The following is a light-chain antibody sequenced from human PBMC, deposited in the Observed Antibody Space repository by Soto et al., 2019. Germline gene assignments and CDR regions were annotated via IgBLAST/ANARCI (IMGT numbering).Light chain of an antibody. CDR2: GAS. CDR1: QSVSARS. V-gene: IGKV3-20*01. CDR3: QQYGNSWYT. Sequence: EIVLTQSPGTLSLSPGERATLSCRASQSVSARSLAWYQHKPGQAPRLLIHGASSRATGIPDRFSGSGSGTDFTLTISRLEPEDFAVYYCQQYGNSWYTFGQGTKLEIK. J-gene: IGKJ2*01.